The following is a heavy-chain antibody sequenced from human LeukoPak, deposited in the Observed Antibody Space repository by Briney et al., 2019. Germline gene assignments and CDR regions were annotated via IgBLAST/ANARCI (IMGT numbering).Heavy chain of an antibody. D-gene: IGHD1-26*01. CDR3: ARDLGATIFDFDY. CDR2: ISASGGST. V-gene: IGHV3-23*01. CDR1: GFTFSSYA. J-gene: IGHJ4*02. Sequence: GGSLRLSCAASGFTFSSYAMTWVRQAPGKGLEWVSAISASGGSTYYADSVKGRFTISRDNSKNTLYLQMNSLRAEDTAVYYCARDLGATIFDFDYWGQGTLVTVSS.